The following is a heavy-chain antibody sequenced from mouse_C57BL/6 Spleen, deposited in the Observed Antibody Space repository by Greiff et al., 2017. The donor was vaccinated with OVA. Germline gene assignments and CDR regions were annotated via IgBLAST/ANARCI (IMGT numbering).Heavy chain of an antibody. CDR1: GYSITSGYY. CDR2: ISYDGSN. J-gene: IGHJ3*01. Sequence: DVKLQESGPGLVKPSQSLSLTCSVTGYSITSGYYWNWIRQFPGNKLEWMGYISYDGSNNYNPSLKNRISIAHDTSKNQFFLKLNSVTTEDTATYYCARDRTFAYWGQGTLVTVSA. V-gene: IGHV3-6*01. CDR3: ARDRTFAY.